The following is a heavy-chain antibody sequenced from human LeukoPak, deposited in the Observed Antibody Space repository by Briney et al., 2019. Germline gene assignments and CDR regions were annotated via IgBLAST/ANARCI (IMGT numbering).Heavy chain of an antibody. CDR3: AKDKWIAAAGLRAYYNYGMDV. CDR2: ISGSGGST. J-gene: IGHJ6*02. CDR1: GFTFSSYA. D-gene: IGHD6-13*01. Sequence: GGSLRLSCAASGFTFSSYAMSWVRQAPGKGLEWVSAISGSGGSTYYADSVKGRFTISRDNSKNTLYLQMNSLRAEDTAVYYCAKDKWIAAAGLRAYYNYGMDVWGQGTTVTVSS. V-gene: IGHV3-23*01.